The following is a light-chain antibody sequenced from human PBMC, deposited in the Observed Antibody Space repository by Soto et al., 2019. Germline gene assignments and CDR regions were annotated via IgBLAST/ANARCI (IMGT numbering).Light chain of an antibody. J-gene: IGKJ4*01. CDR1: QSISSN. CDR3: QQYYDWPLVT. CDR2: GAS. Sequence: MTQSPATLSVSPGGRVTFSCRASQSISSNLAWYQQKPGQAPRLLIYGASTRATHIPDRFSGSGSETEFTLSVSSLQSEDFAIYYCQQYYDWPLVTFGGGTRVEI. V-gene: IGKV3-15*01.